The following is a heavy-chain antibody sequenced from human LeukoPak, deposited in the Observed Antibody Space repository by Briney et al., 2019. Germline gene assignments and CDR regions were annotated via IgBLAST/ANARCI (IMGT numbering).Heavy chain of an antibody. CDR2: IYYSGST. D-gene: IGHD6-13*01. CDR3: AGRRSAVAGVKPFDY. Sequence: PSETLSLTCTVSGGSISSYYWSWIRQPPGKGLEGIGYIYYSGSTNYNPSLRSRGTISVDTTKNQLSLRGRSGTAGDRAVDYWAGRRSAVAGVKPFDYWGQGTLVTVSS. V-gene: IGHV4-59*12. J-gene: IGHJ4*02. CDR1: GGSISSYY.